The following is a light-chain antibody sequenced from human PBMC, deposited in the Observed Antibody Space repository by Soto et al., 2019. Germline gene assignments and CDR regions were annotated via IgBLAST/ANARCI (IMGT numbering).Light chain of an antibody. J-gene: IGLJ3*02. Sequence: QSALTQPASLSGSPGQSITISCTGTSSDVGGYSHVSWYQQHPGKVPQLLIYEVVNRPSGVSNRFSGSKSGNTASLTISGLQAEDEADYYCNSYTNIGTFWVFGGGTKLTVL. CDR2: EVV. CDR3: NSYTNIGTFWV. V-gene: IGLV2-14*01. CDR1: SSDVGGYSH.